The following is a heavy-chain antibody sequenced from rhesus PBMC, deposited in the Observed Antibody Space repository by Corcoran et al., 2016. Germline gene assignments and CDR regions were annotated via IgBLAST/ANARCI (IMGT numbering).Heavy chain of an antibody. V-gene: IGHV1S2*01. D-gene: IGHD4-23*01. CDR1: GYTFTDYH. CDR3: AREGVYTVTMFDY. J-gene: IGHJ4*01. CDR2: INPYNGNT. Sequence: QVQLVQSGAEVKKPGSSVKVSCKASGYTFTDYHMHWVRQAPRQGLEWMGWINPYNGNTKDAQKFQGRVTMTSGPSTCTAYMELSSLRSEDKAVYYCAREGVYTVTMFDYWGQGVLVTVSS.